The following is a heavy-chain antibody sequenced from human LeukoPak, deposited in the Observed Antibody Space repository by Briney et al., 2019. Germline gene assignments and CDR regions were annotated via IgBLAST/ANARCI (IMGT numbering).Heavy chain of an antibody. V-gene: IGHV3-53*01. Sequence: GGSLRLSCAASGFIFSSYSMSWVRQAPGKGLEWVSVIYSGGSTYYADSVKGRFTISRDNAKNSLYLQMSNLRAEDTAVYFCARGGGLDVWGQGATVTVSS. D-gene: IGHD3-16*01. CDR3: ARGGGLDV. J-gene: IGHJ6*02. CDR1: GFIFSSYS. CDR2: IYSGGST.